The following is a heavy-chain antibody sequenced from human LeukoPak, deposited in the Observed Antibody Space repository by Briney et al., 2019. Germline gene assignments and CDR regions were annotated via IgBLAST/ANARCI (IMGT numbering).Heavy chain of an antibody. J-gene: IGHJ4*02. CDR3: TTLTNDSGYDY. Sequence: TTGGSLRLSCAASGFTFSNAWMSWVRQAPGKGLEWVGRIKSKTDGGTTDYAAPVKGRFTISRDDSKNTLFLQLNSLKTEDTAVYYCTTLTNDSGYDYWGQGTLVTVSS. V-gene: IGHV3-15*01. CDR1: GFTFSNAW. D-gene: IGHD4-17*01. CDR2: IKSKTDGGTT.